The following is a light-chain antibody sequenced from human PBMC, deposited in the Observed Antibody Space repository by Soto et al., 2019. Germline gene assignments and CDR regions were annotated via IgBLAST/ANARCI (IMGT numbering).Light chain of an antibody. CDR1: QSTKKY. CDR3: QQTYSTPYT. J-gene: IGKJ2*01. V-gene: IGKV1-39*01. Sequence: DIQMTQSPSALSASVGDSVTITCRASQSTKKYLSWYQQKPGKAPRLLIYAASNLQSGVPSRFSGSGSGTDFTLAINTLQPEDFAIYYCQQTYSTPYTFGQGTKLEIK. CDR2: AAS.